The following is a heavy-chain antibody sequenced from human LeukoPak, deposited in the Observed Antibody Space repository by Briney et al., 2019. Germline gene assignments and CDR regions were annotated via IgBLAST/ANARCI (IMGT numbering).Heavy chain of an antibody. J-gene: IGHJ6*03. CDR2: IYYSGYT. Sequence: SETLSLTCTISGGSVSDYYWSWIRQPPGKGLEWIGYIYYSGYTNYNPSLKSRVTISVDTSKNQFSLKLSSVTAADTAVYYCARTTMVRGTYYMDVWGKGTTVTISS. CDR3: ARTTMVRGTYYMDV. CDR1: GGSVSDYY. V-gene: IGHV4-59*02. D-gene: IGHD3-10*01.